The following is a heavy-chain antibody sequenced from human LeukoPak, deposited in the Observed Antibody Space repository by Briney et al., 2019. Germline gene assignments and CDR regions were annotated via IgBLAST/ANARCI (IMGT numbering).Heavy chain of an antibody. Sequence: ASVKVSCKASGFAFSSSAMQWVRQARGQRLEWIGWIVVGSGNTNYAQKFQERVTFTRDMSTSTAYMELSSLRSEDTAVYYCARDRQNYYDSSGTFDYWGQGTLVTVSP. V-gene: IGHV1-58*02. D-gene: IGHD3-22*01. J-gene: IGHJ4*02. CDR2: IVVGSGNT. CDR1: GFAFSSSA. CDR3: ARDRQNYYDSSGTFDY.